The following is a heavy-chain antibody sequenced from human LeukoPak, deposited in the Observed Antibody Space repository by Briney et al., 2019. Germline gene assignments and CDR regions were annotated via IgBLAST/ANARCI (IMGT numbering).Heavy chain of an antibody. D-gene: IGHD2-21*02. V-gene: IGHV4-39*01. Sequence: PSETLSLTCTVSGGSISSSSFYWGSIRQPPGKGLEWIGTIDCSGSTYYNPSLRSRVTISVDTSKNQFSLNLSSVTAADTAVYYCARHFCGGDCYSFYYYYYGMDVWGQGTTVTVSS. CDR1: GGSISSSSFY. CDR2: IDCSGST. J-gene: IGHJ6*02. CDR3: ARHFCGGDCYSFYYYYYGMDV.